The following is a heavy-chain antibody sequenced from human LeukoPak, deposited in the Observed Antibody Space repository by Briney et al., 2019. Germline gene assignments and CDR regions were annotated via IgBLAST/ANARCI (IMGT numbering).Heavy chain of an antibody. J-gene: IGHJ6*03. V-gene: IGHV1-69*06. CDR3: ARLHLRLYYYMDV. CDR2: IIPIFGTA. D-gene: IGHD4-11*01. Sequence: SVKVSCKASGGTFSSYAISWVRQAPGQGLEWMGGIIPIFGTANYAQKFQGRVTITADKSTSTAYMELSSLRSEDTAVYYCARLHLRLYYYMDVRGKGTTVTVSS. CDR1: GGTFSSYA.